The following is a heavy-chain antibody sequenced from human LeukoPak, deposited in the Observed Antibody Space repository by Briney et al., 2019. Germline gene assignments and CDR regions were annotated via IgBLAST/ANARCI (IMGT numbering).Heavy chain of an antibody. CDR3: ARGYYYDSSGYFSFDY. V-gene: IGHV3-53*01. Sequence: GGSLRLSCAASGFTVSSNYMSWVRQAPGKGLEWVSVIYSGGSTYYADSVKGRFTISRDNSKNTLYLQMNSLRAEDAAVYYCARGYYYDSSGYFSFDYWGQGTLVTVSS. CDR2: IYSGGST. CDR1: GFTVSSNY. J-gene: IGHJ4*02. D-gene: IGHD3-22*01.